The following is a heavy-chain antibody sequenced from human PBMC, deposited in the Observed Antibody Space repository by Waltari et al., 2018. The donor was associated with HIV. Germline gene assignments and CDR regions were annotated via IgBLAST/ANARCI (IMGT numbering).Heavy chain of an antibody. J-gene: IGHJ6*02. Sequence: QVQLQESGPGLVKPSETLSLTCTVSGGPISNYYWSWIRQPPGKGLEWIGYISYSGSTNYNPSLKSRVTISVDTSKNQFSLKLSSVTAADTAVYYCARAGWYNYYYYGMDVWGQGTTVTVSS. CDR1: GGPISNYY. CDR2: ISYSGST. D-gene: IGHD6-19*01. CDR3: ARAGWYNYYYYGMDV. V-gene: IGHV4-59*01.